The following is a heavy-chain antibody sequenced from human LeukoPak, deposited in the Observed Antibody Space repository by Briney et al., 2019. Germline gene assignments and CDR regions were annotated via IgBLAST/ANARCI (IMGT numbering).Heavy chain of an antibody. V-gene: IGHV3-23*01. D-gene: IGHD3-10*01. CDR3: VKDSSSGSYFDY. J-gene: IGHJ4*02. Sequence: GGSLRLSCAASGFTFSSYGLSWVRQAPGKGLEWVSDISGSGGSTYYADSVKGRFTISRDNSRNTLHLQMSSLRVEDTAVYYCVKDSSSGSYFDYWGQGTLVTVSS. CDR1: GFTFSSYG. CDR2: ISGSGGST.